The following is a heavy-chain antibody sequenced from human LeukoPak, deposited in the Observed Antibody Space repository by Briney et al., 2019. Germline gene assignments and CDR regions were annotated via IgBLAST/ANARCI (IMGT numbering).Heavy chain of an antibody. CDR1: GFTFGSYA. CDR2: ISGSGGST. D-gene: IGHD6-6*01. Sequence: GGSLRLSCAASGFTFGSYAMSWVRQAPGKGLEWVSAISGSGGSTYYADSVKGRFTISRDNSKNTLYLQMNSLRAEDTAVYYCAKDKEAARRSGGYYFDYWGQGTLVTVSS. V-gene: IGHV3-23*01. CDR3: AKDKEAARRSGGYYFDY. J-gene: IGHJ4*02.